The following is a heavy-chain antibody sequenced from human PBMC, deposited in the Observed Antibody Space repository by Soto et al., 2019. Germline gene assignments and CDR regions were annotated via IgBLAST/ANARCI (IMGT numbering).Heavy chain of an antibody. J-gene: IGHJ4*02. D-gene: IGHD3-22*01. CDR3: AKDFYDSSGYYSDY. CDR1: GFTFSSYG. CDR2: ISYDGSNK. V-gene: IGHV3-30*18. Sequence: XGSLRLSCSASGFTFSSYGLHWVRQAPGKGLEWVAVISYDGSNKYYADSVKGRFTVSRDNSKNTLYLQMNSLRAEDTAVYYCAKDFYDSSGYYSDYWGQGTLVTVSS.